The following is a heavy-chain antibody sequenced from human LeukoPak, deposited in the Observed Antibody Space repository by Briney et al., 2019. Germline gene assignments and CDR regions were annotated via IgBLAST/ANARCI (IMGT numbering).Heavy chain of an antibody. J-gene: IGHJ4*02. CDR1: GFSFDDYV. Sequence: GGSLRLSCAASGFSFDDYVLHWVRQAPGKGLEWVSLISGDGGSTIYTDSVKGRFTISRDNSKNSLYLQMNSLRTENTALYYCAKDMRFRSTSYGEFDFWGQGTLVTVSS. D-gene: IGHD2-2*01. CDR2: ISGDGGST. CDR3: AKDMRFRSTSYGEFDF. V-gene: IGHV3-43*02.